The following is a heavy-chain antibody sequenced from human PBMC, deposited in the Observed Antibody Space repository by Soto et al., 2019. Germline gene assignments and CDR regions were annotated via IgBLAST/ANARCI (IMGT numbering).Heavy chain of an antibody. J-gene: IGHJ6*02. D-gene: IGHD2-2*01. V-gene: IGHV3-30-3*01. CDR3: AREMGYCSSTSCLSEWYYYGMDV. CDR1: GFTFSSYA. CDR2: ISYDGSNK. Sequence: GGSLRLSCAASGFTFSSYAMHWVRQAPGRGLEWVAVISYDGSNKYYADSVKGRFTISRDNSKNTLYLQMNSLRAEDTAVYYCAREMGYCSSTSCLSEWYYYGMDVWGQGTTVTVSS.